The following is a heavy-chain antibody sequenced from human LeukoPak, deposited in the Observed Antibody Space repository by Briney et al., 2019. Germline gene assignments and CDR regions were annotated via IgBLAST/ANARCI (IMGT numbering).Heavy chain of an antibody. CDR1: GFTFSDYY. CDR2: ISSSGSTI. CDR3: ARGSHADYYYYYYMDV. J-gene: IGHJ6*03. V-gene: IGHV3-11*01. Sequence: GGSLRLSCAASGFTFSDYYMSWIRRAPGKGLEWVSYISSSGSTIYYADSVKGRFTIPRDNAKNSLYLQMNSLRAEDTAVYYCARGSHADYYYYYYMDVWGKGTTVTVSS.